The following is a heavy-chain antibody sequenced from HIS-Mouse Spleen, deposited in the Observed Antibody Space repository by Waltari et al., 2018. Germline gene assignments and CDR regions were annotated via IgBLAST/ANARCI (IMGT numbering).Heavy chain of an antibody. V-gene: IGHV1-2*02. CDR3: AIIMVRGVIRRGEADY. Sequence: QVQLVQSGAEVKKPGASVKVSCKASGYTFTGYYMHWVRQAPGQGLEWMGGVNPDSGGTNYEQKFQGRVTMTRDTSISTAYMELSRLRSDDTAVYYCAIIMVRGVIRRGEADYWGQGTLVTVSS. CDR2: VNPDSGGT. D-gene: IGHD3-10*01. CDR1: GYTFTGYY. J-gene: IGHJ4*02.